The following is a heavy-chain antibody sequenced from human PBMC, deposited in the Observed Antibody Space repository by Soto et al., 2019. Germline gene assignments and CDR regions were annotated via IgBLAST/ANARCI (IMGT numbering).Heavy chain of an antibody. Sequence: GESLKISCKGSGYSFTSYWIGWVRQMPGKGLEWMGIIYPGDSDPRYSPSFQGQVTISADKSISTAYLQWSSLKASDTAMYYCARVRAAGGFPSRYYYYYGMDVWGQGTTVTVSS. CDR2: IYPGDSDP. D-gene: IGHD6-13*01. J-gene: IGHJ6*02. CDR3: ARVRAAGGFPSRYYYYYGMDV. CDR1: GYSFTSYW. V-gene: IGHV5-51*01.